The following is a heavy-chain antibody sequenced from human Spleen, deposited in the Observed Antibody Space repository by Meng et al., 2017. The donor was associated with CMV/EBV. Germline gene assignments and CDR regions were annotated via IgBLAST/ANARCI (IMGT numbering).Heavy chain of an antibody. CDR3: ARDQGYSSSDFDY. J-gene: IGHJ4*02. Sequence: GGSLRLSCAASGFTLSTYNTHWVRQAPGKGLEWVPSISSSGNYIYYADSVKGRFTISRDNAKNSLYLQMNSLRAEDTAVYYCARDQGYSSSDFDYWGQGTLVTVSS. CDR1: GFTLSTYN. CDR2: ISSSGNYI. V-gene: IGHV3-21*06. D-gene: IGHD6-6*01.